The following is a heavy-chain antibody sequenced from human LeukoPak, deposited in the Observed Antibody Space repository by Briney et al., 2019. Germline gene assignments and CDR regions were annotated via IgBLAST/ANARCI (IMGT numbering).Heavy chain of an antibody. CDR1: GFKLSSYY. D-gene: IGHD1-1*01. V-gene: IGHV3-74*03. J-gene: IGHJ4*02. CDR3: ARTTMETQYFDR. Sequence: PGGSPRLSCAASGFKLSSYYMDWVRQGPGKGLVWVSRLKSDGSSTKYADSVQGRFTISRDDAKNTLYLQMTSVRVEDAAVYYCARTTMETQYFDRWGQGTLVTVSS. CDR2: LKSDGSST.